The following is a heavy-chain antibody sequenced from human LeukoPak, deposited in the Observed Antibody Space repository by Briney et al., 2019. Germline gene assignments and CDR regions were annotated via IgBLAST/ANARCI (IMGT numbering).Heavy chain of an antibody. CDR1: GGSFASYA. V-gene: IGHV1-69*13. Sequence: SVKVSCKASGGSFASYAINWVRQAPGQGLEWMGGIIPIYDTTNYAHKFQGRVTITADGFTSSAYMDLSSLRSDDTAVYYCARGGSYGYVYYYGMDVWGQGTTVTVSS. D-gene: IGHD5-18*01. CDR2: IIPIYDTT. J-gene: IGHJ6*02. CDR3: ARGGSYGYVYYYGMDV.